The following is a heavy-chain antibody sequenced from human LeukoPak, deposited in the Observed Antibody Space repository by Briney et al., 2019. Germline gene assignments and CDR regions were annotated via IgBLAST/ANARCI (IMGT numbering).Heavy chain of an antibody. V-gene: IGHV1-24*01. J-gene: IGHJ6*02. D-gene: IGHD2-15*01. CDR2: FDPEDGET. Sequence: ASVKVSCKVSGYTLTELSMHWVRQAPGKGLEWMGGFDPEDGETIYAQKFQGRVTMTEDTSTDTAYMELSSLRSEDTAVYYCAKVVVAATPGYYYYGMDVWGQGTTVTVSS. CDR1: GYTLTELS. CDR3: AKVVVAATPGYYYYGMDV.